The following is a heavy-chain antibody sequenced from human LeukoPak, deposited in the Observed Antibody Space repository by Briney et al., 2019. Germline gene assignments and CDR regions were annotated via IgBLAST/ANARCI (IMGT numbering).Heavy chain of an antibody. J-gene: IGHJ3*02. D-gene: IGHD3-22*01. V-gene: IGHV4-59*01. Sequence: SETLSLTCTVSGGSISSYYWSWIRQPPGKGLEWIGYIYYSGSTNYNPSLESRVTISVDTSKNQFSLKLSSVTAADTAVYYCARDRDSSGYYGSYAFDIWGQGTMVTVSS. CDR2: IYYSGST. CDR3: ARDRDSSGYYGSYAFDI. CDR1: GGSISSYY.